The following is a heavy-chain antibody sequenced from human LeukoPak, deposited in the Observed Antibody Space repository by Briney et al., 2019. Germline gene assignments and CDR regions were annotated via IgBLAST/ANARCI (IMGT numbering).Heavy chain of an antibody. Sequence: GGSLSLSWAASGFTFSTYRMTWVRQTPGKGLEWVSSISSSSTYIYYADSVKGRFTISRDNAKNSLYLQMNSLRVEDTAVYYCAREPTAMILWGQGTLVTVSS. CDR2: ISSSSTYI. CDR1: GFTFSTYR. CDR3: AREPTAMIL. D-gene: IGHD5-18*01. V-gene: IGHV3-21*01. J-gene: IGHJ4*02.